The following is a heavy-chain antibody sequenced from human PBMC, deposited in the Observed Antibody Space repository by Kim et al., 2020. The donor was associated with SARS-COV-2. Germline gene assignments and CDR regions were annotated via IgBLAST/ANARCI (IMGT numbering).Heavy chain of an antibody. D-gene: IGHD6-13*01. V-gene: IGHV3-21*01. J-gene: IGHJ4*02. CDR1: GFTFSSYS. Sequence: GGSLRLSCAASGFTFSSYSMNWVRQAPGKGLEWVSSISSSSSYIYYADSVKGRFTISRDNAKNSLYLQMNSLRAEDTAVYYCARDSRSSWTTFDYWGQGTLVTVSS. CDR3: ARDSRSSWTTFDY. CDR2: ISSSSSYI.